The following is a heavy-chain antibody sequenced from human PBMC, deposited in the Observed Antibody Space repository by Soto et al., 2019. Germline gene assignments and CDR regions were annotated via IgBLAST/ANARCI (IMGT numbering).Heavy chain of an antibody. CDR3: ARDKDLDYYGSGSYPLDY. CDR1: GYTFTSYG. D-gene: IGHD3-10*01. V-gene: IGHV1-18*01. J-gene: IGHJ4*02. Sequence: QVQLVQSGAEVKKPGASVKVSCKASGYTFTSYGISWVRQAPGQGLEWMGWISAYNGNTNNAQKLQGRVTMTTDTSTSTAYMELRSLRSDDTAVYYCARDKDLDYYGSGSYPLDYWGQGTLVTVSS. CDR2: ISAYNGNT.